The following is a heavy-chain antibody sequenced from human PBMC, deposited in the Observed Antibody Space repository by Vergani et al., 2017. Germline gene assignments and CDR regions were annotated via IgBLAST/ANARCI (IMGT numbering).Heavy chain of an antibody. Sequence: EVQLVESGGGLVQPGRSLRLSCAASGFTFDDYAMHWVRQAPGKGLEWVGRIKSKTDGGTTDYAAPVKGRFTISRDDSKNTLYLQMNSLKTEDTAVYYCTTVGVGATLPDYWGQGTLVTVSS. D-gene: IGHD1-26*01. J-gene: IGHJ4*02. CDR3: TTVGVGATLPDY. CDR1: GFTFDDYA. CDR2: IKSKTDGGTT. V-gene: IGHV3-15*01.